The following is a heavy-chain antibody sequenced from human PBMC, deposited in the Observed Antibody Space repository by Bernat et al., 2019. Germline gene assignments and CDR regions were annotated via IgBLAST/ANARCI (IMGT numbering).Heavy chain of an antibody. CDR2: INHSGST. J-gene: IGHJ1*01. CDR3: AGGVISAAGSLHFHH. D-gene: IGHD6-13*01. Sequence: QVHLQQWGAGLLRPSETLSLTCAVYVGSFSGYYWSWIRQAPGKGLAWIGEINHSGSTNYNPSLKSRVTISVDTSKNQFSLMLTSVTAADTAVYYCAGGVISAAGSLHFHHWGQGTRVTVS. CDR1: VGSFSGYY. V-gene: IGHV4-34*02.